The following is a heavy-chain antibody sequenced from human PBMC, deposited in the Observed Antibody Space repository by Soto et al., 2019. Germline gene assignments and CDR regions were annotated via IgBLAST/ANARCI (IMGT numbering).Heavy chain of an antibody. Sequence: QVQLVQSGAEVKKPGSSVKISCKASGGSFRTNAFSWVRQAPGQGLEWMGGIIPIFPTPDYAQKFQGRVTITADESTTTTYRELSSLRSEDTATYYCARDKDRQQIGANYYYIMDVWGQGTTVTVSS. V-gene: IGHV1-69*12. CDR1: GGSFRTNA. J-gene: IGHJ6*02. CDR2: IIPIFPTP. CDR3: ARDKDRQQIGANYYYIMDV.